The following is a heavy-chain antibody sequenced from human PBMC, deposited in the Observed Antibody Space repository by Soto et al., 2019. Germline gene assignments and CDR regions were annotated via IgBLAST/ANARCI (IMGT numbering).Heavy chain of an antibody. CDR2: IYYRGST. CDR1: GASINSGDFY. V-gene: IGHV4-31*03. Sequence: SETLSLTCTVSGASINSGDFYWNWIRHLPGKGPEWIGYIYYRGSTYYNPSLKSRVTIALDTSKNQFSLNLTPVTAADTAVYFCARALDPRWFDPWGQGTLVTVSS. CDR3: ARALDPRWFDP. J-gene: IGHJ5*02.